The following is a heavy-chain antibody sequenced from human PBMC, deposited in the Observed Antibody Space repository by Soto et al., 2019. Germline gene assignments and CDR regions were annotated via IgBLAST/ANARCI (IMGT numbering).Heavy chain of an antibody. CDR1: GFTVSSNY. D-gene: IGHD3-3*01. CDR2: IYSGGST. CDR3: VRDRYDFWSGYQKFDY. J-gene: IGHJ4*02. V-gene: IGHV3-53*01. Sequence: PGGSLRLSCAASGFTVSSNYMSWVRQAPGKGLEWVSVIYSGGSTYYADSVKGRFTIYRDNSKNKLYLQMNSLGAEETAVYDCVRDRYDFWSGYQKFDYWGQGTLVIVSA.